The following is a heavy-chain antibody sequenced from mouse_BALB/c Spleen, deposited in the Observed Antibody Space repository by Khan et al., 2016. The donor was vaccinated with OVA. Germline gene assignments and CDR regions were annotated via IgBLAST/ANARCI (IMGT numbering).Heavy chain of an antibody. J-gene: IGHJ4*01. Sequence: VRLQQSGPELVKPGASMKISCKASGYSFTGYTMNWVKQSHGKNLEWIGLINPYDGGTSYNQKFKDKATLTVDKSSSTAYMELLSLTAEDAAVYYCARSVPTSIYCAMYYWGQGTSVTVSS. CDR2: INPYDGGT. CDR1: GYSFTGYT. D-gene: IGHD2-3*01. V-gene: IGHV1-18*01. CDR3: ARSVPTSIYCAMYY.